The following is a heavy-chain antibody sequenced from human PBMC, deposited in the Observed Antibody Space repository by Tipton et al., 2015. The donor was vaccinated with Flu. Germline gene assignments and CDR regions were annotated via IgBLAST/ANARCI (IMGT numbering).Heavy chain of an antibody. D-gene: IGHD3-16*01. J-gene: IGHJ6*02. V-gene: IGHV3-53*01. CDR3: ARVASSGANYHGMDV. CDR1: GFSVSSNF. Sequence: SLRLSCAVSGFSVSSNFMSWVRQAPGKGLEWVSVVYAGGSTRHADSLKGRFTISRDTSKNALNLQMNNLRAEDTATYHCARVASSGANYHGMDVWGQGTTVTVSS. CDR2: VYAGGST.